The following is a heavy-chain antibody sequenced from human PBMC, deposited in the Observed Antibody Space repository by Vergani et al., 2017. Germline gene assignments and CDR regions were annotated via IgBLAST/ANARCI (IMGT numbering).Heavy chain of an antibody. CDR2: IWYDGSNK. D-gene: IGHD2-2*01. CDR3: ARDPSLVPAATPIDY. CDR1: GFTFSSYG. Sequence: QVQLVESGGGVVQPGRSLRLSCAASGFTFSSYGMHWVRQAPGKGLEWVAVIWYDGSNKYYADSVKGRFTISRDNSKNTLYLQMNSLRAEDTAVYYCARDPSLVPAATPIDYWGQGTLVTVSS. V-gene: IGHV3-33*01. J-gene: IGHJ4*02.